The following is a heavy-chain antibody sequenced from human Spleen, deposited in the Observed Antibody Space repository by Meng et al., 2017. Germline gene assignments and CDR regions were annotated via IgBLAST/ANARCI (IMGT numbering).Heavy chain of an antibody. CDR1: GSTFSNYG. J-gene: IGHJ4*02. CDR2: ISYSGDST. D-gene: IGHD2-2*01. V-gene: IGHV3-23*01. CDR3: AKESRLDFDY. Sequence: GESLKISCAASGSTFSNYGMHWVRQAPGKGLEWVSGISYSGDSTYYADSVKGRFTVSRDNSKNTLFLHMNSLRAEDTAIYYCAKESRLDFDYWGQGTLVTVSS.